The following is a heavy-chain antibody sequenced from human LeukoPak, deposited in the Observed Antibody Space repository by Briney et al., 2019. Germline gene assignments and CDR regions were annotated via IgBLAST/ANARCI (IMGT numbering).Heavy chain of an antibody. Sequence: SETLSLTCTVSGGSISTYYWSWIRQPPGKGLEWIGYIYYTGSTNYNPSLKSRVTISVDTSKNQFSLNVTSVTAADTAVYYCARGNPVAKNWFDPWGQGTLVTVSS. V-gene: IGHV4-59*12. CDR2: IYYTGST. CDR3: ARGNPVAKNWFDP. D-gene: IGHD1-14*01. J-gene: IGHJ5*02. CDR1: GGSISTYY.